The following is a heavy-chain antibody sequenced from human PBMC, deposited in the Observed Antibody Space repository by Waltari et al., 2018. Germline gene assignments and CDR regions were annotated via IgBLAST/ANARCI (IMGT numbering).Heavy chain of an antibody. V-gene: IGHV4-39*01. CDR1: GGSIISSNYY. Sequence: QLQLQESGPGLVKPSETLSLPCTVSGGSIISSNYYWGWIRQPPGTGLEWIGSIYNSAITYYNPSLKSRVTISVDTSKHQFSLRLSSVTAADTAVYYCARSLGDPDYFDYWGQGTLVTVSS. CDR2: IYNSAIT. CDR3: ARSLGDPDYFDY. D-gene: IGHD2-21*02. J-gene: IGHJ4*02.